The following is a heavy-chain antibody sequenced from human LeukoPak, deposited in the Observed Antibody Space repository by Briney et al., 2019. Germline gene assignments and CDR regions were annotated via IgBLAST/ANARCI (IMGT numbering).Heavy chain of an antibody. Sequence: PSQTLSLTCTVSGDSISSGDYYWSWIRQPAGKGLEWIGRIYTSGSTNYNPSLKSRVTMSVDTSKNQFSLKLSSVTAADTAVYYCARDVLPNWGYYYYYGMDVWGQGTTVTVSS. D-gene: IGHD7-27*01. CDR2: IYTSGST. V-gene: IGHV4-61*02. CDR3: ARDVLPNWGYYYYYGMDV. CDR1: GDSISSGDYY. J-gene: IGHJ6*02.